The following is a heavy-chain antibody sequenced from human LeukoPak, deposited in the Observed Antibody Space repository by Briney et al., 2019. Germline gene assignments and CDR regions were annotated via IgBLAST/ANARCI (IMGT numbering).Heavy chain of an antibody. D-gene: IGHD6-6*01. CDR3: ARGRLSYSSSSPFFDY. V-gene: IGHV3-53*05. Sequence: PGGSLRLSCAASGFTVSSYYMNWVRQAPGKGVEGVSVLYSGGTTYYADSVKGRFTISRDNSKNTLYLQMTSLRAEDTAVYYCARGRLSYSSSSPFFDYWGQGTLVTVSS. CDR1: GFTVSSYY. CDR2: LYSGGTT. J-gene: IGHJ4*02.